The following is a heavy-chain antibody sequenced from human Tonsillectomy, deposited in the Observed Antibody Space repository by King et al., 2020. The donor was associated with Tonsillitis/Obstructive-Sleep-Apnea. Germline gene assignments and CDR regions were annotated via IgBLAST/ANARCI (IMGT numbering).Heavy chain of an antibody. CDR3: ARDPCTSTSCYYDS. CDR2: IIPMFGTA. V-gene: IGHV1-69*12. J-gene: IGHJ5*01. CDR1: GGSFSNYA. D-gene: IGHD2-2*01. Sequence: QLVQSGAEVKTPGSSVKVSCKASGGSFSNYAINWVRQAPGQGLEWMGGIIPMFGTANCAQKFQGRVTITADESTRTAFMELSSLRSEDTAVDYCARDPCTSTSCYYDSWGRGTLVTVSS.